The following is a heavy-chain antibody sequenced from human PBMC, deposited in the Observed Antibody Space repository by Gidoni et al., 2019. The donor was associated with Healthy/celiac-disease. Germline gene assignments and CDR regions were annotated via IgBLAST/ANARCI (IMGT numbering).Heavy chain of an antibody. CDR3: APRGELDY. Sequence: EVQLVESGGGLVKPGGSLRLSCAASGFTFSSYSMNWVRQAPGKGLEGVASMSSSSSYIYYADSVKGRFTISRDNAKNSLYLQMNSLRTEDTAVYYCAPRGELDYWGQGTLVTVSS. CDR2: MSSSSSYI. J-gene: IGHJ4*02. V-gene: IGHV3-21*01. D-gene: IGHD3-16*01. CDR1: GFTFSSYS.